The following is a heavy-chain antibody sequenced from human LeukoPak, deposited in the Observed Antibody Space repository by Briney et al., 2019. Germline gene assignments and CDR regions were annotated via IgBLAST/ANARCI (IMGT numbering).Heavy chain of an antibody. V-gene: IGHV4-59*08. D-gene: IGHD6-6*01. Sequence: PSETLSLTCTVSGGSISSYYWSWIRQPPGKGLEWIEYIYYSGSTNYNPSLKSRVTISVDTSKNQFSLKLSSVTAADTAVYYCARRIAARSPPAYYYYMDVWGKGTTVTVSS. J-gene: IGHJ6*03. CDR3: ARRIAARSPPAYYYYMDV. CDR2: IYYSGST. CDR1: GGSISSYY.